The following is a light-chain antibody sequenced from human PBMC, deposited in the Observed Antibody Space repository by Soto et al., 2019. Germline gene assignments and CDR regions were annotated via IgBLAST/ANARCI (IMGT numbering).Light chain of an antibody. CDR1: QSVSSSY. CDR2: GAS. V-gene: IGKV3-20*01. CDR3: QHSYSSPPWT. J-gene: IGKJ1*01. Sequence: EIVLSQSPGTLSLSPGERATLSCRASQSVSSSYLAWYQQKPGQAPRLLIYGASSRATGIPDRFSGSGSGTDFTLTISSLRPDDIATYFCQHSYSSPPWTFGPGTKVDIK.